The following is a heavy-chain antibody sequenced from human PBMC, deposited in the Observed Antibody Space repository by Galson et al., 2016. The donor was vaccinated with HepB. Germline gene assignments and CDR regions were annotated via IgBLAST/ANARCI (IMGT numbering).Heavy chain of an antibody. J-gene: IGHJ4*02. V-gene: IGHV1-46*01. CDR3: ARGADSGYDLGDY. D-gene: IGHD5-12*01. CDR1: GYTFSTYY. Sequence: SGYTFSTYYMHWVRQAPGQGLEWMGIINPSGGFTSYAQKFQGRVTMTRDTPTSTVYMELNSLRSEDTAVYYCARGADSGYDLGDYWGQGTLVTVSS. CDR2: INPSGGFT.